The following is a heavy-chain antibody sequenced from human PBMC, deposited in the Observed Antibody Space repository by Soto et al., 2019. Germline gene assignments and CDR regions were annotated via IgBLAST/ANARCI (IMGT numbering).Heavy chain of an antibody. CDR1: GYTFTTYD. CDR3: AGAGFTNSSGWNRDY. CDR2: MNPSTGNS. D-gene: IGHD6-19*01. Sequence: QVQLVQSGAEVAKPGASVKVSCKASGYTFTTYDIHWVRQATGQGLEWMGWMNPSTGNSRFAQQFLGRVTMTRDTSISTAYMELSGLRSDDTAVYYCAGAGFTNSSGWNRDYWGQGTLVTVSS. V-gene: IGHV1-8*01. J-gene: IGHJ4*02.